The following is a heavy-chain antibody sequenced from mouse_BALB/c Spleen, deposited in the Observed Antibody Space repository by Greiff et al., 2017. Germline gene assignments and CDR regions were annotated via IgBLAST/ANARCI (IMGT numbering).Heavy chain of an antibody. CDR3: TRSGGNSEAMDY. Sequence: QVQLQQSGPELVRPGASVKMSCKASGYTFTSYWINWVKQRPGQGLEWIGNIYPSDSYTNYNQKFKDKATLTVDKSSSTAYMQLSSPTSEDSAVYYCTRSGGNSEAMDYWGQGTSVTVSS. CDR1: GYTFTSYW. CDR2: IYPSDSYT. D-gene: IGHD2-1*01. V-gene: IGHV1-69*02. J-gene: IGHJ4*01.